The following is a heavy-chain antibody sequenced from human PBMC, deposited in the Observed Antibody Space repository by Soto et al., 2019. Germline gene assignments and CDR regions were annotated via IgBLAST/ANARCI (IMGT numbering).Heavy chain of an antibody. CDR3: ARVRGGLYSSSHGGRYYYYGMDV. CDR1: GGSISSGGYS. D-gene: IGHD6-6*01. V-gene: IGHV4-30-2*01. CDR2: IYHSGST. J-gene: IGHJ6*02. Sequence: PSETLSLTCAVSGGSISSGGYSWSWIRQPPGKGLERIGYIYHSGSTYYNPSLKSRVTISVDRSKNQFSLKLSSVTAADTAVYYCARVRGGLYSSSHGGRYYYYGMDVWGQGTTVTVSS.